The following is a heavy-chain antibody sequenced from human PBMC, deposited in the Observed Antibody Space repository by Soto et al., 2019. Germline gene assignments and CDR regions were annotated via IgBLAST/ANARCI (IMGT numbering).Heavy chain of an antibody. CDR1: GFTFSSYR. D-gene: IGHD2-2*01. V-gene: IGHV3-21*01. Sequence: GGSLRLSCGASGFTFSSYRMNWVRQAPGKGLECVSSISSSSSYIYYSDSVKGRFTISSDKNKNSLYLQMTRLRAEDTALYCCAGDGGLSTSCNNWFVPWRQGILVPVSS. CDR2: ISSSSSYI. J-gene: IGHJ5*02. CDR3: AGDGGLSTSCNNWFVP.